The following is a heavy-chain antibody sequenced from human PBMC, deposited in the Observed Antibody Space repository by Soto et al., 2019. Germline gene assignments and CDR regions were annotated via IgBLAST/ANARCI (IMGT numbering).Heavy chain of an antibody. V-gene: IGHV1-24*01. CDR1: GYTLTELS. CDR2: FDPEDGET. Sequence: ASVKVSCKVSGYTLTELSMHWVRQAPGKGLEWMGGFDPEDGETIYAQKFQGRVTMTEDTSTDTAYMELSSLRSEDTAVYYCAKKGAYYYGMDVWGQGTTVNVS. J-gene: IGHJ6*02. CDR3: AKKGAYYYGMDV.